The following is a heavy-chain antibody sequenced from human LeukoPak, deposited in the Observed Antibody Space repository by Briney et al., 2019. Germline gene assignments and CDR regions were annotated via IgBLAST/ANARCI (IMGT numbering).Heavy chain of an antibody. CDR1: GYTFTSYG. CDR3: AREAATPYSGSYYNWFDP. J-gene: IGHJ5*02. CDR2: ISAYNGNT. V-gene: IGHV1-18*01. Sequence: GASVKVSCKASGYTFTSYGISWVRQAPGQGLEWMGWISAYNGNTNYAQKLQGRVTMTTDTSTSTAYMELRSLGSDDTAVYYCAREAATPYSGSYYNWFDPWGQGTLVTVSS. D-gene: IGHD1-26*01.